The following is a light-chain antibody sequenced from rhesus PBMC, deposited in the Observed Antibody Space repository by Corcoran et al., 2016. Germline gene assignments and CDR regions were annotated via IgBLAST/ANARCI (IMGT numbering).Light chain of an antibody. Sequence: EVVMTQSPATLSLSPGERATPSGRASQIVTSRLAWYQQKPGQAPGHLIYGASRRAPGNPDRFSGSGSGTEFTLTISILEPEDVGLDYYPQHDDWPPLTFGGGTKVEIK. CDR2: GAS. CDR1: QIVTSR. V-gene: IGKV3-24*04. J-gene: IGKJ4*01. CDR3: PQHDDWPPLT.